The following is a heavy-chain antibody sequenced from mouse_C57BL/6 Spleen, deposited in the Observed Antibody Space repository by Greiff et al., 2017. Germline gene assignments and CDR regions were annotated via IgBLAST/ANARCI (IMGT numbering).Heavy chain of an antibody. D-gene: IGHD1-1*01. V-gene: IGHV5-4*01. Sequence: EVQRVESGGGLVKPGGSLKLSCAASGFTFSSYAMSWVRQTPEKRLEWVATISDGGSYTYYPDNVKGRFTISRDNAKNNLYLQMSHLKSEDTAMYYCARDLGYGTPFAYWGQGTLVTVSA. J-gene: IGHJ3*01. CDR1: GFTFSSYA. CDR2: ISDGGSYT. CDR3: ARDLGYGTPFAY.